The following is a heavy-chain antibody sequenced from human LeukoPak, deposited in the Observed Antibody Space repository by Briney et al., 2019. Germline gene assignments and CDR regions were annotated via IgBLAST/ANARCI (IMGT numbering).Heavy chain of an antibody. CDR3: ASPLRYFDWLLFGY. CDR2: IYYSGST. V-gene: IGHV4-39*01. D-gene: IGHD3-9*01. CDR1: CGSISSSSYY. J-gene: IGHJ4*02. Sequence: SETLSITCTVSCGSISSSSYYWGWIRQPPGKGLEWIGSIYYSGSTYYNPSLKSRVTISVDTSKNQFSLKLSSVTAADTAVYYCASPLRYFDWLLFGYWGQGTLVTVSS.